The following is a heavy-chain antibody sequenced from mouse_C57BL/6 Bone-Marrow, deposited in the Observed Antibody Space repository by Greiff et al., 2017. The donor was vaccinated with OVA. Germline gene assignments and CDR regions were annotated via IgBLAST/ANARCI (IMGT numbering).Heavy chain of an antibody. CDR1: GYTFTDYY. CDR2: IFPGSGST. Sequence: VKLVESGPELVKPGASVKISCKASGYTFTDYYINWVKQRPGQGLEWIGWIFPGSGSTYYNEKFKGKATLTVDKSSSTAYMLLSSLTSEDSAVYFCARDGYYPYYFDYWGRGTTLTVSA. J-gene: IGHJ2*01. V-gene: IGHV1-75*01. D-gene: IGHD2-3*01. CDR3: ARDGYYPYYFDY.